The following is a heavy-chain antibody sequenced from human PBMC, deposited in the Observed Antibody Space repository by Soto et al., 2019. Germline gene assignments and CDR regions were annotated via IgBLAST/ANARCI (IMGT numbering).Heavy chain of an antibody. V-gene: IGHV3-23*01. CDR2: ISGSGGST. D-gene: IGHD6-19*01. Sequence: PGGSLRLSCAASGFTFSSYAMTWVRQGPGKGLEWVSGISGSGGSTSYADSVMGRFTISRDNSKNTLYLQMNSLRAEDTAVYYCAKSPDHPDDPGIAVAGNDYWGEGTLVTVSS. CDR3: AKSPDHPDDPGIAVAGNDY. J-gene: IGHJ4*02. CDR1: GFTFSSYA.